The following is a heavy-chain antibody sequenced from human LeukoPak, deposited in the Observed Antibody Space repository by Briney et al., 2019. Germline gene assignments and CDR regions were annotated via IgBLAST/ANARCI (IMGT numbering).Heavy chain of an antibody. V-gene: IGHV4-61*02. Sequence: SETLSLNCTVSGGSISSGSYYWSWIRQPAGKGLEWIGRICTSGSTNYTPSLKSRVTISVDTSKNQFSLKLSSVTAADTAVYYCASTGIAAAGSDYWGQGTLVTVSS. CDR2: ICTSGST. J-gene: IGHJ4*02. CDR3: ASTGIAAAGSDY. D-gene: IGHD6-13*01. CDR1: GGSISSGSYY.